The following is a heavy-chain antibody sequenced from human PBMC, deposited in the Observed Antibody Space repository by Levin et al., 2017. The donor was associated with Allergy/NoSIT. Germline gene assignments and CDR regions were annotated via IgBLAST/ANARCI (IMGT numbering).Heavy chain of an antibody. CDR2: ISRNSGSI. D-gene: IGHD6-6*01. V-gene: IGHV3-9*01. J-gene: IGHJ3*02. CDR1: GFTFDDYA. CDR3: VKDLVARPSEDAFDI. Sequence: GGSLRLSCAGSGFTFDDYAMHWVRQAPGKGLEWVSGISRNSGSIGYADSVKGRFIISRDNAKKSLYLQMNSLGAEDTALYYCVKDLVARPSEDAFDIWGQGTMVTVSS.